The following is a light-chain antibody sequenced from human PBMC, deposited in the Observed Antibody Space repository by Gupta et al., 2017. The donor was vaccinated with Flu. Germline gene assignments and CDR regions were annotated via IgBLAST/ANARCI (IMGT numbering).Light chain of an antibody. Sequence: GSPGQAITISCSGISSDVSGYDIVSWYQHYPGKAPKFMISDVNIRPSGVSNRFSGSKSGNTASLTISGLQAEDEADYYCIAYTRRNTFVFGTGTKVTVL. CDR3: IAYTRRNTFV. CDR2: DVN. J-gene: IGLJ1*01. CDR1: SSDVSGYDI. V-gene: IGLV2-14*01.